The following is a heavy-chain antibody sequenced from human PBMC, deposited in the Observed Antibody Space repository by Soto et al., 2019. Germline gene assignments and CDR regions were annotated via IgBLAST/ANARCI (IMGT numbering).Heavy chain of an antibody. Sequence: GGSLRLSCAASGFTFSSYGMHWVRQAPGKGLEWVAVIWYDGSNKYYADSVKGRFTISRDNSKNTLYLQMNSLRAEDTAVYYWARDLVVVPAAKYYGMDVWGQGTTVTVSS. V-gene: IGHV3-33*01. CDR1: GFTFSSYG. CDR3: ARDLVVVPAAKYYGMDV. J-gene: IGHJ6*02. CDR2: IWYDGSNK. D-gene: IGHD2-2*01.